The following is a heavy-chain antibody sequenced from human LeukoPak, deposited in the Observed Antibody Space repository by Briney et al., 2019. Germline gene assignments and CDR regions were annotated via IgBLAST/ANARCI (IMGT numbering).Heavy chain of an antibody. V-gene: IGHV3-30*02. CDR3: TKDLHPMVGAKTFDC. D-gene: IGHD1-26*01. CDR1: GFTFSTYG. Sequence: TGGSLRLSCAASGFTFSTYGMHWVRQAPGKGLEWVAFIRSDGSNKYYADSVKGRFTISRDTSKNTLFVEINSLRAGDTAVYYCTKDLHPMVGAKTFDCWGQGTLVTVGS. CDR2: IRSDGSNK. J-gene: IGHJ4*02.